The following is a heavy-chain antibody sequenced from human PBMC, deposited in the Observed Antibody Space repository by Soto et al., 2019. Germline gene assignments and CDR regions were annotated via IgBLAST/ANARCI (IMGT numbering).Heavy chain of an antibody. V-gene: IGHV4-59*08. CDR3: ARHEVPSIAHFDY. Sequence: SETLSLTCTVSGGSISSYYWSWIRQPPGKGLEWIGYIYYSGSTNYNPSLKSRVTISVDTSKNQFSLKLSSVTAADTAVYYCARHEVPSIAHFDYWGQGTLVTAPQ. J-gene: IGHJ4*02. CDR2: IYYSGST. D-gene: IGHD6-6*01. CDR1: GGSISSYY.